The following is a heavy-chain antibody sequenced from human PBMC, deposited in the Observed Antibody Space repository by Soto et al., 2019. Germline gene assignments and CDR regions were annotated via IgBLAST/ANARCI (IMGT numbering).Heavy chain of an antibody. V-gene: IGHV3-48*01. J-gene: IGHJ3*02. D-gene: IGHD6-13*01. Sequence: EVQLVESGGGLVQPGGSLRLSCAASGFTFSSYSMNWVRQAPGKGLEWVSYISSSSGTIYYGDSVKGRFTISRDNPKNSLYLQMNSLRAEDTAVYYCASGTSEDTFAIWGQGTMVTVSS. CDR3: ASGTSEDTFAI. CDR2: ISSSSGTI. CDR1: GFTFSSYS.